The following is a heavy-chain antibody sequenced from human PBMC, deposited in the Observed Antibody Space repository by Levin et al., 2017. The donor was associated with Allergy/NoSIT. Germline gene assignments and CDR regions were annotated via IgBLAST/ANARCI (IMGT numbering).Heavy chain of an antibody. V-gene: IGHV3-9*01. CDR2: ISWNSGSI. CDR3: AKAYCSGGSCPKNWFDP. CDR1: GFTFDDYA. D-gene: IGHD2-15*01. Sequence: SLKISCAASGFTFDDYAMHWVRQAPGKGLEWVSGISWNSGSIGYADSVKGRFTISRDNAKNSLYLQMNSLRAEDTALYYCAKAYCSGGSCPKNWFDPWGQGTLVTASS. J-gene: IGHJ5*02.